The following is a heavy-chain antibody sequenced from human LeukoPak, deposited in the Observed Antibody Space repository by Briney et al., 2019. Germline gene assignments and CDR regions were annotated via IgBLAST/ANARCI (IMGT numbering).Heavy chain of an antibody. CDR1: GGTFSSNA. J-gene: IGHJ4*02. CDR3: AREDGYGDPQKFDY. V-gene: IGHV1-69*05. Sequence: SVKVSCKASGGTFSSNAISWVRQAPGQGLEWMGRIIPIFDTANYAQKFQGRVTITTDESTSTAYMELSSLRSEDKAVYYCAREDGYGDPQKFDYWGQGTLVTVSS. CDR2: IIPIFDTA. D-gene: IGHD4-17*01.